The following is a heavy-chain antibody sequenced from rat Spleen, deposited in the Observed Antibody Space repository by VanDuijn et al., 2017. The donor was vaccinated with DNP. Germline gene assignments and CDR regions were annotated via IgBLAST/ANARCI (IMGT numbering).Heavy chain of an antibody. D-gene: IGHD1-2*01. V-gene: IGHV5-46*01. CDR1: GFTFSSFP. Sequence: EVRLVESGGGLVQPGRSMKLSCAASGFTFSSFPMAWVRQAPTKGLEWVATISTSGGSTYYRDSVKGRFTISRDNAKSILYLQMNSLRSEDTATYYCAVIAAISTSRGNWFAYWGQGTLVTVSS. CDR2: ISTSGGST. J-gene: IGHJ3*01. CDR3: AVIAAISTSRGNWFAY.